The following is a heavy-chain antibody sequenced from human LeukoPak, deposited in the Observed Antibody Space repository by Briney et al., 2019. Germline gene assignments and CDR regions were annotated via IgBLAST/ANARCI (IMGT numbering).Heavy chain of an antibody. CDR1: GFTFNSYG. CDR3: AKVGQQLVYFDY. J-gene: IGHJ4*02. D-gene: IGHD6-13*01. Sequence: GGSLRLSCAASGFTFNSYGMHWVRQAPGKGLEWVSAISGSGGSTYYADSVKGRFTISRDNSKNTLYLQMNSLRAEDTAVYYCAKVGQQLVYFDYWGQGTLVTVSS. V-gene: IGHV3-23*01. CDR2: ISGSGGST.